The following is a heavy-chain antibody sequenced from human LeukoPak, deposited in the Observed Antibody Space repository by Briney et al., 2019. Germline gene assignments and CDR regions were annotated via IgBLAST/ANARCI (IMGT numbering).Heavy chain of an antibody. CDR3: AKDVGKWKSLHFFDY. J-gene: IGHJ4*02. CDR1: GFTLSTNA. CDR2: ISGSGAST. D-gene: IGHD1-26*01. V-gene: IGHV3-23*01. Sequence: GGSLRLSCLTSGFTLSTNAMSWVRQAPGKGLEWISGISGSGASTYYADSVKGRFTISRDDSRNTLYLQMNSLRGDDTAVYYCAKDVGKWKSLHFFDYWGQGTLVTVSS.